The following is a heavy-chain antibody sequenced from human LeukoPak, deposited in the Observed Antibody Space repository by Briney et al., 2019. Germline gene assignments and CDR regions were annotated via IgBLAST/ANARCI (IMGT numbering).Heavy chain of an antibody. CDR3: AKVIRSGTYLFDY. Sequence: PGRSLRLSCAASGFTFSDYGMHWVRQAPGKGLEWVAFISYDGSYNYYADSVKDRFTISRDNPKNTLYLQMNSLGAEDTAVYYCAKVIRSGTYLFDYWGQGTLVTVSS. J-gene: IGHJ4*02. CDR1: GFTFSDYG. D-gene: IGHD3-10*01. V-gene: IGHV3-30*18. CDR2: ISYDGSYN.